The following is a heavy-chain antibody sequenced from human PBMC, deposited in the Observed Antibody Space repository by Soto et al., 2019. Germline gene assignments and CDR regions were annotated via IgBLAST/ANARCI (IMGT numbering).Heavy chain of an antibody. J-gene: IGHJ4*02. CDR1: GGSVSSGDYY. Sequence: QVQLQESGPGLVKPSETLSLTCTVSGGSVSSGDYYWTWIRQPPGKGLEWIGYIYNTVSTSYNPSLKSRVTISAHTSRNQFSLMLSSVTAADTAVYYCARRMSTSFSFDCWGQGTLVTVSS. D-gene: IGHD6-6*01. CDR2: IYNTVST. V-gene: IGHV4-61*08. CDR3: ARRMSTSFSFDC.